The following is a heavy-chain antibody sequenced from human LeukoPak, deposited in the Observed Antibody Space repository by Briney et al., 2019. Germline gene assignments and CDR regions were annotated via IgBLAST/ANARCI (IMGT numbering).Heavy chain of an antibody. Sequence: ASDKVSCKASGYPFYTYGLSWVRQAPGQGLEWMGQISGNDCATKYAQKFQGRVTMTTDTATSTAYMELTGLTSDDTAVYYCARDVPDFWSGFDSWGQGTLVTVSP. CDR3: ARDVPDFWSGFDS. V-gene: IGHV1-18*01. CDR1: GYPFYTYG. CDR2: ISGNDCAT. J-gene: IGHJ4*02. D-gene: IGHD3-3*01.